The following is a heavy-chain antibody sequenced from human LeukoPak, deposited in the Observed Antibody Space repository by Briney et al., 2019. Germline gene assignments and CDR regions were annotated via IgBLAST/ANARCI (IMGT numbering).Heavy chain of an antibody. CDR1: GGSISSGSYY. V-gene: IGHV4-61*02. CDR3: ARGGRDFWSGYDGQQYYYYYMDV. D-gene: IGHD3-3*01. CDR2: IHTSGST. Sequence: SETLSLTCTVSGGSISSGSYYWSWIRQPAGRGLEWIGRIHTSGSTNYNPSLKSRVTISMDTSKDQFSLRLSSVTAADTAVYYCARGGRDFWSGYDGQQYYYYYMDVWGKGTTVTVSS. J-gene: IGHJ6*03.